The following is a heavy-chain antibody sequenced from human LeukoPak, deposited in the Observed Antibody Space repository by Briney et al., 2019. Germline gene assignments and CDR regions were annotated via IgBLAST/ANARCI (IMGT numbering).Heavy chain of an antibody. CDR3: AREDVLPAAKSFCFDP. CDR1: GGSISSGSYY. V-gene: IGHV4-61*02. D-gene: IGHD2-2*01. J-gene: IGHJ5*02. Sequence: PSEALSLTCTVSGGSISSGSYYWSWIRQPAGKGLEWIGRIYTSGSTNYNPSLKSRVTISVDTSKNQFSLKLSSVTAADTAVYYCAREDVLPAAKSFCFDPGGQGTLVTVSS. CDR2: IYTSGST.